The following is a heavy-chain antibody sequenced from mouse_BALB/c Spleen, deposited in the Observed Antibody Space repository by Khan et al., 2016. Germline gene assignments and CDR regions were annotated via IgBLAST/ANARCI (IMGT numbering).Heavy chain of an antibody. J-gene: IGHJ3*01. D-gene: IGHD1-3*01. Sequence: EVKLLESGGGLVQPGGSLKLSCAASGFDFSRYWMNWVRQAPGKGLEWIGEINADSNTLNYTPSLQDKFIISRDNATNTLYLQMTKVRSEDTALYYCAREGVVLWFAYWGQGTLVTVSA. CDR1: GFDFSRYW. V-gene: IGHV4-1*02. CDR2: INADSNTL. CDR3: AREGVVLWFAY.